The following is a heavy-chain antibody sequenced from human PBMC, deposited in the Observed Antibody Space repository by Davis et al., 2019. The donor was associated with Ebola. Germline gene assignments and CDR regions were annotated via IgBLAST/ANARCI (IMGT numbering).Heavy chain of an antibody. J-gene: IGHJ4*02. CDR2: ISGSGGST. CDR1: GFTFSSYA. V-gene: IGHV3-23*01. Sequence: GESLKISCAASGFTFSSYAMSWVRQAPGKGLEWVSAISGSGGSTYYADSVKGRFTISRDNSKNSLYLQMNSLRAEDTAVYYCARAIFGIFWGQGTLVTVSS. D-gene: IGHD3-3*01. CDR3: ARAIFGIF.